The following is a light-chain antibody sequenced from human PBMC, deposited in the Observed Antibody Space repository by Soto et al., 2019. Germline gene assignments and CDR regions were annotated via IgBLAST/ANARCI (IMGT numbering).Light chain of an antibody. V-gene: IGKV3-20*01. J-gene: IGKJ3*01. CDR2: AAS. CDR1: QSVSSSS. Sequence: EIVLTQSPGTLSLSPGERATLSCRASQSVSSSSLAWYQQKPGQAPRLLIYAASSTATGIPDRFSGSGSGTDFILTISRLEPEDFAVYYCQPSGNSVFTFGPGTKVDIK. CDR3: QPSGNSVFT.